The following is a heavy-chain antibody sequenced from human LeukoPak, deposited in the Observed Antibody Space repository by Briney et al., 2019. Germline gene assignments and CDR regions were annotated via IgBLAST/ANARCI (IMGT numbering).Heavy chain of an antibody. CDR1: GGSISSSSAY. CDR3: VSPRGFSYGYFDY. CDR2: IYYSKNT. Sequence: SETLSLTCTVSGGSISSSSAYWGWIRQPPGKGLEWIGSIYYSKNTYYNPSLKSRVTISADTSKNQFSLTLGSVSATGTAVYYCVSPRGFSYGYFDYWGQGTLVTVSS. J-gene: IGHJ4*02. D-gene: IGHD5-18*01. V-gene: IGHV4-39*01.